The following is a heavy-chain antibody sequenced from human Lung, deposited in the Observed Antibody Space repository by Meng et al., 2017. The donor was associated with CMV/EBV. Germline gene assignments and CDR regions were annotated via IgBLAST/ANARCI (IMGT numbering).Heavy chain of an antibody. J-gene: IGHJ3*02. CDR3: ARDRGAFDI. CDR2: IKQDGSEK. Sequence: GGPLRLSCAASGFTFSYFWMSWVRQAPGKGLEWVANIKQDGSEKYYVDSVEGRFTISRDNAKNSLYLQMNSLRTEDTAVYYCARDRGAFDIWGQGTVVTVSS. CDR1: GFTFSYFW. V-gene: IGHV3-7*01. D-gene: IGHD3-10*01.